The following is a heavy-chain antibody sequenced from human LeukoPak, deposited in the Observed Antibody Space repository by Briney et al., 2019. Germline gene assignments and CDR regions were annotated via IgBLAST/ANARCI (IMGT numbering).Heavy chain of an antibody. D-gene: IGHD3-10*01. V-gene: IGHV3-49*04. J-gene: IGHJ4*02. CDR1: GFTFGDYA. CDR2: IRSEAYGGTT. Sequence: GGSLRLSCTASGFTFGDYAMSWVRQAPGKGLEWVGFIRSEAYGGTTEYAASVKGRFTISRDDSKSIAYLQMNSLKTEDTAVYYCTNSYYGSGSYYPFDYWGQGTLVTVSS. CDR3: TNSYYGSGSYYPFDY.